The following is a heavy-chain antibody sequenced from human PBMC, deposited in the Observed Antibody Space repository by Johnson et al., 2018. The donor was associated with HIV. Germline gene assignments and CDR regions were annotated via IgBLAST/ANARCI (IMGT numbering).Heavy chain of an antibody. V-gene: IGHV3-30*02. CDR3: ARDSGQQLADAFDI. Sequence: QVLLVESGGGVVQPGGSLRLSCAASGFTFSSYGMHWVRQAPGKGLEWVAFIRYDGTNKYYADSVKGRFTISRDNSKNTLYLQMNSLRAEDTAVYYCARDSGQQLADAFDIWGQGTMVTVSS. CDR2: IRYDGTNK. D-gene: IGHD6-6*01. CDR1: GFTFSSYG. J-gene: IGHJ3*02.